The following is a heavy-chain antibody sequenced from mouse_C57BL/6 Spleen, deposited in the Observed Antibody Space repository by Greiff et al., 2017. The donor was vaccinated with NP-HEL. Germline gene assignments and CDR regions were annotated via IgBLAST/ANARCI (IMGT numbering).Heavy chain of an antibody. J-gene: IGHJ1*03. D-gene: IGHD6-2*01. V-gene: IGHV1-82*01. CDR2: IYPGDGDT. CDR1: GYAFSSSW. Sequence: VQLQQSGPELVKPGASVKISCKASGYAFSSSWMNWVQQRPGKGLEWIGRIYPGDGDTNYNGKFKGKATLTADKSSSTDYMQLSSLTSEDSAVYFCARSRESYWYFDVWGTGTTVTVSS. CDR3: ARSRESYWYFDV.